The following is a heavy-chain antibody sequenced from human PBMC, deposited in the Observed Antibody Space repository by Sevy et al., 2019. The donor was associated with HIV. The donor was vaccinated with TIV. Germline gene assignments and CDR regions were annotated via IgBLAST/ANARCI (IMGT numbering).Heavy chain of an antibody. CDR3: AKWDADRRWYFDY. V-gene: IGHV3-11*06. J-gene: IGHJ4*02. D-gene: IGHD1-26*01. CDR2: ITGSSDYI. Sequence: GGSLRLSCAASGFTFSDYYMSWIRQAPGKGLEWVSYITGSSDYIYYADSVKGRFTISRDNAKNSLYLRMNSLKTEDTAVYYCAKWDADRRWYFDYWGQGILVTVS. CDR1: GFTFSDYY.